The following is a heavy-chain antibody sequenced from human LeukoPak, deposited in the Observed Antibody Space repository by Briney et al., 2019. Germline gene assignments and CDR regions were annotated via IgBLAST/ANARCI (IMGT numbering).Heavy chain of an antibody. J-gene: IGHJ4*02. CDR3: AKGVVVVAATLYYFDY. V-gene: IGHV3-23*01. CDR2: ISGSGDST. CDR1: GFTFSSYA. D-gene: IGHD2-15*01. Sequence: GGSLRLSCAASGFTFSSYAMSWVRQAPGKGLEWVSAISGSGDSTYYADSVKGRFTISRDNSKNTLNLQMNSLRAEDTAVYYCAKGVVVVAATLYYFDYWGQGTLVTVPS.